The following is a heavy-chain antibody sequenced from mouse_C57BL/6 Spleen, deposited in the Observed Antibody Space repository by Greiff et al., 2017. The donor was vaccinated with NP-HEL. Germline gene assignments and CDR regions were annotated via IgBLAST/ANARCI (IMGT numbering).Heavy chain of an antibody. Sequence: EVKLMESEGGLVQPGSSMKLSCTASGFTFSDYYMAWVRQVPEKGLEWVANINYDGSSTYYLDSLKSRFIISRDNAKNILYLQMSSLKSEDTATYYCARGALYYAMDYWGQGTSVTVSS. CDR2: INYDGSST. J-gene: IGHJ4*01. V-gene: IGHV5-16*01. CDR1: GFTFSDYY. CDR3: ARGALYYAMDY.